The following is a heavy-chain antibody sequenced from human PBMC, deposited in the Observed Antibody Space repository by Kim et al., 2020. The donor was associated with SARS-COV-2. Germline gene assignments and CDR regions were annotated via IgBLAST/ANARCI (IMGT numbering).Heavy chain of an antibody. D-gene: IGHD3-16*02. J-gene: IGHJ5*02. Sequence: ASVKVSCKASGYTFTSYDINWVRQATGQGLEWMGWMNPNSGNTGYAQKFQGRVTMTRNTSISTAYMELSSLRSEDTAVYYCAVIPSWENWFDPWGQGTLVTVSS. CDR2: MNPNSGNT. V-gene: IGHV1-8*01. CDR3: AVIPSWENWFDP. CDR1: GYTFTSYD.